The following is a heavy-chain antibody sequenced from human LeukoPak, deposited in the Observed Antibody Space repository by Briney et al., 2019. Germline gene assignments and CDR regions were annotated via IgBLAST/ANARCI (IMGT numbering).Heavy chain of an antibody. D-gene: IGHD6-6*01. Sequence: SETLSLTCTVSGGSISSYYWSWIRQPPGKGLEWIGYIYTSGSTNYNPPLKSRVTISVDTSKNQFSLKLSSVTAADTAVYYCARHGSSSSLDYWGQGTLVTVSS. CDR3: ARHGSSSSLDY. CDR1: GGSISSYY. CDR2: IYTSGST. J-gene: IGHJ4*02. V-gene: IGHV4-4*09.